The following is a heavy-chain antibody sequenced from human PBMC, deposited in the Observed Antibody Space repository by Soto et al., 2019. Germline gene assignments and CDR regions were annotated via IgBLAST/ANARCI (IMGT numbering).Heavy chain of an antibody. CDR2: IDWDDDK. Sequence: SGPTLVNPTQTLTLTCIFSGFSLSTSGMCVSWIRQPPGKALEWLARIDWDDDKYYSTSLKTRLTISKDTSKNQVVLTMTNMDPVDTATYYFARISPTVPAGVYFGMDVWGQGTTVTVSS. J-gene: IGHJ6*02. CDR1: GFSLSTSGMC. V-gene: IGHV2-70*11. D-gene: IGHD2-2*01. CDR3: ARISPTVPAGVYFGMDV.